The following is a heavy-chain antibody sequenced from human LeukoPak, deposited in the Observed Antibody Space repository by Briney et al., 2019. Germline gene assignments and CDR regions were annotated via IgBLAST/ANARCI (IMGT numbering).Heavy chain of an antibody. Sequence: GGSLRLSCAASGFTFSSYSMNWVRQAPGKGLEWVSYISSSSSSTIYYADSVKGRFTISRDNAKNSLYLQMNSLRAEDTAVYYCARLRSLAFDIWGQGTMVTVSS. CDR2: ISSSSSSTI. CDR3: ARLRSLAFDI. CDR1: GFTFSSYS. V-gene: IGHV3-48*01. J-gene: IGHJ3*02.